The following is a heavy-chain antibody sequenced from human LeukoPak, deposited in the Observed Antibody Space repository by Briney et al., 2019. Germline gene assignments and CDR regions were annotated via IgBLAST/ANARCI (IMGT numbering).Heavy chain of an antibody. V-gene: IGHV3-30*04. Sequence: PGGSLRLSCAASGFTFSSYAMHWVRQAPGKGLEWVAVISYDGSNKYYADSVKGRFTISRDNSKNTLYLQMNSLRAEDTAVYYCARLGGYYDSSGYYLSYWGQGTLVTVSS. D-gene: IGHD3-22*01. CDR2: ISYDGSNK. CDR1: GFTFSSYA. CDR3: ARLGGYYDSSGYYLSY. J-gene: IGHJ4*02.